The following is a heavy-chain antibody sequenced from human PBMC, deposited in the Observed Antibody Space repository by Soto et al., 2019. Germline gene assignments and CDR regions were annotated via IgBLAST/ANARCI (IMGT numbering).Heavy chain of an antibody. Sequence: EVQLVESGGGLVQPGGSLRLSCAASGFTFSSYAMKWVRQAPGKGLEWVSLIGESGTPTYYADSVKGRFTISRDNSGNTLFLEMYRLRAEDKAVYYCARYIPGVRYYGMDVWGKGTTVTVSS. J-gene: IGHJ6*04. CDR2: IGESGTPT. CDR3: ARYIPGVRYYGMDV. CDR1: GFTFSSYA. D-gene: IGHD2-2*01. V-gene: IGHV3-23*04.